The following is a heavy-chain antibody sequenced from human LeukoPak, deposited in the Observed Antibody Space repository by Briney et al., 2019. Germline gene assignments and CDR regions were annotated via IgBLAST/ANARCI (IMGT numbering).Heavy chain of an antibody. CDR1: GYTFTGYY. CDR2: IDPNSGGT. J-gene: IGHJ4*02. D-gene: IGHD3-22*01. V-gene: IGHV1-2*06. CDR3: AVLYYYDSSGYYYPNFDY. Sequence: GASVKVSCKASGYTFTGYYIHWVRQAPGQGLEWMGRIDPNSGGTGYAQKFRGRVTMTRDTSISTAYMELSRLRSDDTAVYYCAVLYYYDSSGYYYPNFDYWGQGTLVTVSS.